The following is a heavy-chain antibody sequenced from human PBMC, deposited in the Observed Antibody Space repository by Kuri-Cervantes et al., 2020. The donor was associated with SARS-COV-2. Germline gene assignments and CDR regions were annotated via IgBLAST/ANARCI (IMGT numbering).Heavy chain of an antibody. V-gene: IGHV4-34*01. D-gene: IGHD3-3*01. CDR1: GGSFSGYY. J-gene: IGHJ4*02. CDR3: ARETYEPLGTIFGVPGVPYFDY. Sequence: SETLSLTCAVYGGSFSGYYWGWIRQPPGKGLEWIGSIYYSGSTYYNPSLKSRVTISVDTSKNQFSLKLSSVTAADTAVYYCARETYEPLGTIFGVPGVPYFDYWGQGTLVTVSS. CDR2: IYYSGST.